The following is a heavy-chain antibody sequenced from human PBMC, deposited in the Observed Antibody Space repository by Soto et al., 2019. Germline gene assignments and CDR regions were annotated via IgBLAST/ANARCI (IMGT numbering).Heavy chain of an antibody. V-gene: IGHV3-30*02. CDR2: IFYDGTNR. Sequence: PGGSLRLSCVASGFSFSNYDMDWARQAPGKGLEWVTLIFYDGTNRYYPDSVKGRFTISRDSSKNTLYLQMNSLRFEDTAVYYCAKPRVRATFGPLIWGQGTMVTVSS. J-gene: IGHJ3*02. D-gene: IGHD1-26*01. CDR3: AKPRVRATFGPLI. CDR1: GFSFSNYD.